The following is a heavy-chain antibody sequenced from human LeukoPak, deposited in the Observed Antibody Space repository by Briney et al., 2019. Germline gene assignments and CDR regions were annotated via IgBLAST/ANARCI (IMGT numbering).Heavy chain of an antibody. CDR2: INPNSGGT. D-gene: IGHD2-15*01. CDR1: GYTFTGYY. Sequence: ASVKVSCKASGYTFTGYYMHWVRQAPGQGLEWMGWINPNSGGTNYAQKFQGRVTMTRDTSISTAYMELSRLRSDDTAVYYCARDLFRRYCSGGSCFSERGDYWGQGTLVTVSS. V-gene: IGHV1-2*02. J-gene: IGHJ4*02. CDR3: ARDLFRRYCSGGSCFSERGDY.